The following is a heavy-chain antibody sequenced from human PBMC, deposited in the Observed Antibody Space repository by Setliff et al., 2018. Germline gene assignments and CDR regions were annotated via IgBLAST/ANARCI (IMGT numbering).Heavy chain of an antibody. V-gene: IGHV1-18*01. J-gene: IGHJ6*02. CDR1: GYTFTSYG. Sequence: GASVKVSCKSSGYTFTSYGISWVRQAPGQGLEWMGWISAYNGNTNYAQKLQGRVTMSTDTSTNTAYMELRSLRSDDTAVYYCARDRPSSSGWYTYYYYGMDVWGQGTTVTAP. D-gene: IGHD6-19*01. CDR2: ISAYNGNT. CDR3: ARDRPSSSGWYTYYYYGMDV.